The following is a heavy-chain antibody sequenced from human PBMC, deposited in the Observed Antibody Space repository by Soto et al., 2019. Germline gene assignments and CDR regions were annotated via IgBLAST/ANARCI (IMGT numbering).Heavy chain of an antibody. Sequence: GGALRVSCAASGFSCSSYWMSWVRQSPGKGLEWVANIKQDGSEKYYVDSVKGRFTISRDNAKNSLYLQMNSLRAEDTAVYYCARMGSSWYNWFDPWGQGTLVTVSS. D-gene: IGHD6-13*01. CDR3: ARMGSSWYNWFDP. J-gene: IGHJ5*02. CDR2: IKQDGSEK. V-gene: IGHV3-7*03. CDR1: GFSCSSYW.